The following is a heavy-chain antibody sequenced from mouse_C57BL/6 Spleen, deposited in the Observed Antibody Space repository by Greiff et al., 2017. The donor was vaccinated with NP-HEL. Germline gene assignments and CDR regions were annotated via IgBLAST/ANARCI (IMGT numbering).Heavy chain of an antibody. CDR3: ARGEGYFDV. Sequence: EVQVVESEGGLVQPGSSMKLSCTASGFTFSDYYMAWVRQVPEKGLEWVANINYDGSSTYYLDSLKSRFIISRDNAKNILYLQMSSLKSEDTATYYCARGEGYFDVWGTGTTVTVSS. CDR2: INYDGSST. V-gene: IGHV5-16*01. CDR1: GFTFSDYY. J-gene: IGHJ1*03.